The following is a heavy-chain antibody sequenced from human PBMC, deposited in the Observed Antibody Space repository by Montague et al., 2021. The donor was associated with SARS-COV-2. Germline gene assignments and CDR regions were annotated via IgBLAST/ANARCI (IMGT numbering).Heavy chain of an antibody. Sequence: CAISGDSVSSNSAAWNWIRQSPSRGLEWLGRTYYRSKWYNDYAVSVKSRITINPDTSKSQFSLQLNSVTPEDTAVYYCARGGWGAPGTGRLFDYWGQGTLVTVSS. CDR1: GDSVSSNSAA. CDR2: TYYRSKWYN. D-gene: IGHD3-10*01. V-gene: IGHV6-1*01. J-gene: IGHJ4*02. CDR3: ARGGWGAPGTGRLFDY.